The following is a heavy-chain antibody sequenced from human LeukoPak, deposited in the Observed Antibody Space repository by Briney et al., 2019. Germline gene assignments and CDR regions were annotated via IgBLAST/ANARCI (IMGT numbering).Heavy chain of an antibody. J-gene: IGHJ6*03. D-gene: IGHD4-11*01. Sequence: ASSMNSCKNSGYNITGYFMHCGRHPPGQELDWMVWINPNTGGTKYAQKFQGRVTMTREESTSTAYMELSSLRSEDTAVYYCATSTVTTPIAIDYYYYYYMDVWGKGTTVTVSS. V-gene: IGHV1-2*02. CDR3: ATSTVTTPIAIDYYYYYYMDV. CDR2: INPNTGGT. CDR1: GYNITGYF.